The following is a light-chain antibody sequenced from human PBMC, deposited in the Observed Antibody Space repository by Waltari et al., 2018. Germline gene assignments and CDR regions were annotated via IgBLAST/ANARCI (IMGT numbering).Light chain of an antibody. V-gene: IGLV1-51*02. J-gene: IGLJ7*01. CDR1: SSNIGNNY. CDR2: ENR. CDR3: GTWDSSLSGAV. Sequence: QSVLTQPPSVSAAPGQRVTISCSGGSSNIGNNYVSWYRQFPGTAPKPLIYENRARRAGIPGRFSGSKSGTSATLDITGLQAGDEADYYCGTWDSSLSGAVFGGGTHLTVL.